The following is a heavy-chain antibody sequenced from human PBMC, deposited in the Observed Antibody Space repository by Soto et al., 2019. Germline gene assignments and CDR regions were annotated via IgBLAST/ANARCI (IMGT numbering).Heavy chain of an antibody. D-gene: IGHD2-8*01. CDR1: GFTFSSYG. CDR3: AKLRDFVVLPAGILDY. Sequence: GGSLRLSCAASGFTFSSYGISWISLSPGKGLEWVSVISGGGDTTYYTPSVKGRFTISRDDFRNTLYLQMNSLRTEDTAIYYCAKLRDFVVLPAGILDYWGPGTLVTVSS. J-gene: IGHJ4*02. CDR2: ISGGGDTT. V-gene: IGHV3-23*01.